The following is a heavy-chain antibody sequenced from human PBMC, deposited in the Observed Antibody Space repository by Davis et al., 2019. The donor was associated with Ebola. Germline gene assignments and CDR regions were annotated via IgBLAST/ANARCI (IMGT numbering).Heavy chain of an antibody. D-gene: IGHD2-2*02. J-gene: IGHJ4*02. CDR3: AKGRTIPLALDF. V-gene: IGHV3-23*01. Sequence: GESLKISCAASGFTFSTYWMSWVRQAPGKGLEWVSTLGLSADTYYADSVKGRFTISRDNSKNTLYLQMNGLRVEDTALYYCAKGRTIPLALDFWGQGTLVTVSS. CDR1: GFTFSTYW. CDR2: LGLSADT.